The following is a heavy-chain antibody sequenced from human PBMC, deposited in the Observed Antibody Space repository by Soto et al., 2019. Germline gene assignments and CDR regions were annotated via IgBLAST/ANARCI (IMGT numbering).Heavy chain of an antibody. V-gene: IGHV3-33*01. CDR1: GFTFSSYG. CDR3: ASKIAVAPSDAFDI. J-gene: IGHJ3*02. Sequence: QVQLVESGGGVVQPGRSLRLSCAASGFTFSSYGMHWVRQAPGKGLEWVAVIWYDGSNKYYADSVKGRFTISRDNSKNTLYLQMNSLRAEDTAVYYCASKIAVAPSDAFDIWGQGTMVTVSS. D-gene: IGHD6-19*01. CDR2: IWYDGSNK.